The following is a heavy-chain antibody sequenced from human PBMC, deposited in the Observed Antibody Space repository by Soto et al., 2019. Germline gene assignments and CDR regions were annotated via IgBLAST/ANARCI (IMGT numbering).Heavy chain of an antibody. Sequence: VKVSCKASGYTFTGYYMHWVRQAPGQGLEWMGWINPNSGGTNYAQKFQGRVTMTRDTSISTAYMELSRLRSDDTAVYYCAREGVRYCSSTSCWFDPWGQGTLVTVSS. CDR1: GYTFTGYY. V-gene: IGHV1-2*02. J-gene: IGHJ5*02. CDR3: AREGVRYCSSTSCWFDP. D-gene: IGHD2-2*01. CDR2: INPNSGGT.